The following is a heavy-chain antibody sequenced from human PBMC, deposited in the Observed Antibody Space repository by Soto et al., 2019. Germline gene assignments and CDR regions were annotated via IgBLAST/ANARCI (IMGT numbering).Heavy chain of an antibody. V-gene: IGHV1-69*01. CDR2: IIPIFGTA. D-gene: IGHD5-18*01. CDR1: GGTFSSYA. CDR3: ARASTDTAMAYYFDY. J-gene: IGHJ4*02. Sequence: QVQLVQSGAEVKKPGSSAKVSCKASGGTFSSYAISWVRQAPGQGLEWMGGIIPIFGTANYAQKFQGRVTITADESTSTAYMELSSLRSEDTAVYYCARASTDTAMAYYFDYWGQGTLVTVSS.